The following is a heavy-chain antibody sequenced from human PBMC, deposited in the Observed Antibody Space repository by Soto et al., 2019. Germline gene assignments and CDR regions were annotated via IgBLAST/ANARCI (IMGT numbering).Heavy chain of an antibody. CDR1: GFTFSSYA. CDR3: ARDQDSSGWYLVGGWFDP. J-gene: IGHJ5*02. CDR2: ISYDGSNK. Sequence: QVQLVESGGGVVQPGRSLRLSCAASGFTFSSYAMHWVRQAPGKGLEWVAVISYDGSNKYYADSVKGRFTISRDNSKNTLYLQMNSLRAEDTAVYYCARDQDSSGWYLVGGWFDPWGQGTLVTVSS. D-gene: IGHD6-19*01. V-gene: IGHV3-30-3*01.